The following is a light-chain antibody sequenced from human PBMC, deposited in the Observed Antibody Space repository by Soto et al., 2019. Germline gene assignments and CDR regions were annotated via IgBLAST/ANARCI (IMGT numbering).Light chain of an antibody. Sequence: QSALSQPISVCGSPGQSITISCPGTSSDVSAYTYVYGYQQHTVKAHKIMIYDVSRRPSLVPDRISSFKSGNKASLTISGLQTADEAAYYSCSYAGSYNQVFGGGTKITVL. J-gene: IGLJ3*02. V-gene: IGLV2-11*01. CDR3: CSYAGSYNQV. CDR1: SSDVSAYTY. CDR2: DVS.